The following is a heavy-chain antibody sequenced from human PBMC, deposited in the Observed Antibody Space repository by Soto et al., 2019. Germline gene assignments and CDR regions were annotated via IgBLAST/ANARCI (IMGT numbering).Heavy chain of an antibody. CDR3: ARVVPGAEAWFGS. Sequence: ASVKVSCKTSGYTFSNYGITWVRQAPGQPLEWLGWISLYSDGTNYAQKFQGRVSMTTDTSTTTAHMELRSLRSDDTADYYCARVVPGAEAWFGSWGQGTLVTVSS. CDR1: GYTFSNYG. D-gene: IGHD2-2*01. J-gene: IGHJ5*01. V-gene: IGHV1-18*01. CDR2: ISLYSDGT.